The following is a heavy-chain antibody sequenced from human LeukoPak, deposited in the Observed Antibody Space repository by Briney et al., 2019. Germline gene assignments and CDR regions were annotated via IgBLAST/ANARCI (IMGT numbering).Heavy chain of an antibody. CDR2: ISSSGSTI. Sequence: PGGSLRLSCAASGFTFSDYYMSWIRQAPGKGLEWVSYISSSGSTIYYADSVKGRFTISRDNAKNSLYLQMNSLRAEDTAVYYCARDLRKGASEGYGDYAWFDPWGQGTLVTVSS. D-gene: IGHD4-17*01. V-gene: IGHV3-11*04. CDR1: GFTFSDYY. CDR3: ARDLRKGASEGYGDYAWFDP. J-gene: IGHJ5*02.